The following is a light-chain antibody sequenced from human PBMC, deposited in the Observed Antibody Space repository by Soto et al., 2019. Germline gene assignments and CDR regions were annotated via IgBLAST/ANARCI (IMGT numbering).Light chain of an antibody. CDR2: GAY. Sequence: EIVMTQSPATLSVSPGERATLSCRASQSISTNLAWYLQKPGQAPRLLMYGAYTRATGIPARFSGSGSGTEFTLTNGSLQSEDFAVYYCQQYNTWPRTFGQGTRVEIQ. V-gene: IGKV3-15*01. CDR1: QSISTN. J-gene: IGKJ1*01. CDR3: QQYNTWPRT.